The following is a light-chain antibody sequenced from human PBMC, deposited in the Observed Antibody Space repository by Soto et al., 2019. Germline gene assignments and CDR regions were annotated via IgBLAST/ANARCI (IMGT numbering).Light chain of an antibody. CDR1: SSNIGSNA. V-gene: IGLV1-44*01. CDR3: ATWDDSLNAL. J-gene: IGLJ7*01. CDR2: STN. Sequence: QPVLTQPPSASGTPGQRVTISCSGRSSNIGSNAVNWYQQLPGTAPKLLIYSTNQRPSGVPDRFSGSKSGTSASLAISGLQSEDEADYYCATWDDSLNALFGGGTQLTVL.